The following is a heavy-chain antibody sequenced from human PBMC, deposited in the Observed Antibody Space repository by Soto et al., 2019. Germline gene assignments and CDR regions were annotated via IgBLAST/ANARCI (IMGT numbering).Heavy chain of an antibody. J-gene: IGHJ5*02. CDR2: ISTKSFGDIT. Sequence: GGSLRLSCAASGLSLANAWMSWVRQTPGKGLEWVGRISTKSFGDITDYAAPVKGRFTISRDDSKNTLYLQMNSLKTEDTAVYYCTSNVDTAMVRHNWFDPWGQGTLVTVSS. V-gene: IGHV3-15*01. D-gene: IGHD5-18*01. CDR3: TSNVDTAMVRHNWFDP. CDR1: GLSLANAW.